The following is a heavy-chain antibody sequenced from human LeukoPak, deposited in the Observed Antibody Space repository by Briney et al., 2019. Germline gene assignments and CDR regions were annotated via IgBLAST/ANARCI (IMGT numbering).Heavy chain of an antibody. Sequence: SETLSLTCAVSGGSISSGGYSWSWIRQPPGKGLEWIGYIYHSGSTYYNPSLKSRVTISVDRSKNQFSLKLSSVTAADTAVYYCARADAIQQLVTGDAFDIWGQGTMVTVSS. CDR1: GGSISSGGYS. V-gene: IGHV4-30-2*01. CDR2: IYHSGST. D-gene: IGHD6-13*01. J-gene: IGHJ3*02. CDR3: ARADAIQQLVTGDAFDI.